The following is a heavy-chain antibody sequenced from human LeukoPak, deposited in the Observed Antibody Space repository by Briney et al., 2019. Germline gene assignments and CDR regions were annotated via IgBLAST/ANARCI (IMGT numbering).Heavy chain of an antibody. D-gene: IGHD2-15*01. CDR2: IVVGSGNT. J-gene: IGHJ4*02. V-gene: IGHV1-58*02. CDR1: GFTFTSSA. Sequence: GASVKVSCKASGFTFTSSAMQWVRQARGQRLEWIGWIVVGSGNTNYAQKFQERVTITRDMSTSTAYMELSSLRSEDTAVYYCAASVLYCSGGSCGAYWGQGTLVTVSS. CDR3: AASVLYCSGGSCGAY.